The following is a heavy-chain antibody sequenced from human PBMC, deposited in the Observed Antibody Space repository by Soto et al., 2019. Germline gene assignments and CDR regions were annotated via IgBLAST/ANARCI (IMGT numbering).Heavy chain of an antibody. CDR1: GFTFSSYG. V-gene: IGHV3-33*01. CDR2: IWYDGSNK. CDR3: ARDGGELRCFVY. D-gene: IGHD2-21*01. Sequence: GGSLRLSCAASGFTFSSYGMHWVRQAPGKGLEWVAVIWYDGSNKYYADSVKGRFTISRDNSKNTLYLQMNSLRAEDTAVYYCARDGGELRCFVYRRQGTLVSVSS. J-gene: IGHJ4*02.